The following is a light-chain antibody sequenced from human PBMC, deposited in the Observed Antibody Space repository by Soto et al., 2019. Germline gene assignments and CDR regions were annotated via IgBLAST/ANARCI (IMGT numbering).Light chain of an antibody. V-gene: IGKV1-5*01. Sequence: DIQMTQSPSTLSASVGDKVTITCRASQSISRWLAWYQQKPGTVPTVLIYDVSILASGVPSRFSGGGSGTEFTLTITGLQPDDFATYYCQEYTTFSRTCGQGTKVEVK. CDR3: QEYTTFSRT. J-gene: IGKJ1*01. CDR1: QSISRW. CDR2: DVS.